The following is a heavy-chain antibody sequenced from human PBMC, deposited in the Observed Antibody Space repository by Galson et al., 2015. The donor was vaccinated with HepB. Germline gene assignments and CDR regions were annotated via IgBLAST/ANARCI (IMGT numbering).Heavy chain of an antibody. J-gene: IGHJ6*03. D-gene: IGHD6-13*01. V-gene: IGHV1-69*13. CDR2: IIPIFGTA. CDR1: GGTFSSYA. Sequence: SVKVSCKASGGTFSSYAISWVRQAPGQGLEWMGGIIPIFGTANYAQKFQGRVTITADESTSTAYMELSSLRSEDTAVYYCARARIAAAAAQPGLGYYYYYMDVWGKGTTVTVSS. CDR3: ARARIAAAAAQPGLGYYYYYMDV.